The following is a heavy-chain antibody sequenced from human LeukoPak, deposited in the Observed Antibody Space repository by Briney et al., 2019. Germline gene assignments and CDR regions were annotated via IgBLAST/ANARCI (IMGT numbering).Heavy chain of an antibody. Sequence: PGGSLRLSCAAPTLTLNNYAISWVRQAPGKGLEWVSGISNTGGSTHYADSVKGRFTISRDNSENTVYLQMDSLGTEDTAVYYCTRMPSTEIYYFYYMDVWGKGTTVTVSS. CDR1: TLTLNNYA. D-gene: IGHD2-2*01. CDR3: TRMPSTEIYYFYYMDV. CDR2: ISNTGGST. V-gene: IGHV3-23*01. J-gene: IGHJ6*03.